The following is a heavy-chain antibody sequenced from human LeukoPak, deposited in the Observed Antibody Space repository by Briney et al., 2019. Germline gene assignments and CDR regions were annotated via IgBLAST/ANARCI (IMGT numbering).Heavy chain of an antibody. CDR3: ARGSYWNS. Sequence: PGRSLRPSCASSGFTFHDYAMHWVRQAPGKGLEWVAVISYDGSDKYYTDSVKGRFTISRDNSKNTLYLQMNSPRTEDTALYYCARGSYWNSWGQGTLVTVSS. D-gene: IGHD1-26*01. CDR1: GFTFHDYA. V-gene: IGHV3-30*04. CDR2: ISYDGSDK. J-gene: IGHJ4*02.